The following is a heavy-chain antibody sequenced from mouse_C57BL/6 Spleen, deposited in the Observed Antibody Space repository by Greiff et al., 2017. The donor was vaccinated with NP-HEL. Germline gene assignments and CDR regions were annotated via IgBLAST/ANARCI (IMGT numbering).Heavy chain of an antibody. CDR2: INPNNGGT. Sequence: EVQLQQSGPELVKPGASVKISCKASGYTFTDYYMNWVKQSHGKSLEWIGDINPNNGGTSYNQKFKGKATLTVDKSSSTAYMELRSLTSEDSAVYYCARNQATGAWFAYWGQGTLVTVSA. CDR3: ARNQATGAWFAY. J-gene: IGHJ3*01. CDR1: GYTFTDYY. D-gene: IGHD3-2*02. V-gene: IGHV1-26*01.